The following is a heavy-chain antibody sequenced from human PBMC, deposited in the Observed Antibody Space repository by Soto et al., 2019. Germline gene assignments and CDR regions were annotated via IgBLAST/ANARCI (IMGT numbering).Heavy chain of an antibody. Sequence: SQTLSLTCAISGDSVSSNGAAWNWIRQSPSRGLEWLGRTYYRSRWYSDYAPSVKSRITVNPDTSQNQFSLQLNSVTPEDTAIYYCARVSSRPTVVADWLDPWGQGTLVTVSS. D-gene: IGHD1-1*01. J-gene: IGHJ5*02. CDR2: TYYRSRWYS. CDR1: GDSVSSNGAA. CDR3: ARVSSRPTVVADWLDP. V-gene: IGHV6-1*01.